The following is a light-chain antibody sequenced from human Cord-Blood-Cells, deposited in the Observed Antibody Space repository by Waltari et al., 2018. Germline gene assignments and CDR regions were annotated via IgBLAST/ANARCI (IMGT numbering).Light chain of an antibody. CDR2: WAS. CDR3: QQYYSTPFT. CDR1: QSVLYSSNNKNY. J-gene: IGKJ3*01. Sequence: DIVMTQSPDSLAVSLGERATINCKYSQSVLYSSNNKNYLAWYQQKPGQPPKLLIYWASTRESGVPDRFSGSGSGTDFTLTISSLQAEYVAVYYCQQYYSTPFTFGPGTKVDIK. V-gene: IGKV4-1*01.